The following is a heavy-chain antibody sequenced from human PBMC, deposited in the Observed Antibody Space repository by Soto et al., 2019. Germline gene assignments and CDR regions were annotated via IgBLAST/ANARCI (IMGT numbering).Heavy chain of an antibody. V-gene: IGHV3-33*06. CDR3: AKDYSSTSYGINY. CDR2: MYYDGSDE. D-gene: IGHD6-19*01. J-gene: IGHJ4*01. CDR1: GFTFSSYG. Sequence: SLRLSCAASGFTFSSYGMHWVRQAPGKGLEWVAVMYYDGSDEYYADSVKGRFTISRDNSKNTLYLQMNGLRAEDTAIYYCAKDYSSTSYGINYWGHGTLVTVSS.